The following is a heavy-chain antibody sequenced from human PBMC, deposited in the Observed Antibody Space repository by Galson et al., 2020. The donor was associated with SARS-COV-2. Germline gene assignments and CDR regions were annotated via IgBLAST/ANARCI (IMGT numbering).Heavy chain of an antibody. D-gene: IGHD6-19*01. CDR3: ARVGMAATNDY. CDR2: IGGSSRTI. CDR1: GFTFSSYS. Sequence: TGGSLRLSCAASGFTFSSYSMNWVRQAPGKGLEWVSYIGGSSRTIYYADSVKGRFTISRDNAKNSLFLQMNNLRDGDTAVYYCARVGMAATNDYWGQGTLVTVSS. J-gene: IGHJ4*02. V-gene: IGHV3-48*02.